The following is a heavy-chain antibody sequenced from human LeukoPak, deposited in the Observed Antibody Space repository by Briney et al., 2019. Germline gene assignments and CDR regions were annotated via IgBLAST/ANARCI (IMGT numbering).Heavy chain of an antibody. V-gene: IGHV3-23*01. J-gene: IGHJ4*02. CDR3: AKDWTTVITPKGYYFDS. CDR2: ISTTGGST. CDR1: GFSFNNYA. D-gene: IGHD4-23*01. Sequence: GGSLRLSCAASGFSFNNYAMSWVRQAPGKGLQWVSAISTTGGSTYYADSVKGRFTISRDNSKNTLSLQMDSLRVEDTAVYYCAKDWTTVITPKGYYFDSWGQGTLVTVSS.